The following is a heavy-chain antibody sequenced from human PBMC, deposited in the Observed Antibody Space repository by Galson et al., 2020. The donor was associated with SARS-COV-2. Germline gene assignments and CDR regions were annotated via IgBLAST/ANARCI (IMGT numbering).Heavy chain of an antibody. CDR2: ISAYSGNR. CDR1: GYSFTSYG. V-gene: IGHV1-18*04. J-gene: IGHJ4*02. Sequence: ASVKVSCQTSGYSFTSYGITWVRQAPGQGLEWMGWISAYSGNRNYAQQLQGRVTLTTDTSTTTAYMELRTLRSDDTAVYYCVRGALSYWEERFDYWGQGALVTVSS. D-gene: IGHD1-26*01. CDR3: VRGALSYWEERFDY.